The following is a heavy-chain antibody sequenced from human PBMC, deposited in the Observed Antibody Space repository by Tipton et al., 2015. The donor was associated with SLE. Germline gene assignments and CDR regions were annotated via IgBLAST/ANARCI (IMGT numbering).Heavy chain of an antibody. CDR2: ISGSGGST. CDR3: AKSGNSGYYYGMDV. V-gene: IGHV3-23*01. J-gene: IGHJ6*02. CDR1: GFTFSSYA. D-gene: IGHD4-23*01. Sequence: SLRLSCAASGFTFSSYAMSWVRQAPGKGLEWVSAISGSGGSTYYADSVKGRFTISRDNSKNTLCLQMNSLRAEDTAVYYCAKSGNSGYYYGMDVWGQGTTVTVSS.